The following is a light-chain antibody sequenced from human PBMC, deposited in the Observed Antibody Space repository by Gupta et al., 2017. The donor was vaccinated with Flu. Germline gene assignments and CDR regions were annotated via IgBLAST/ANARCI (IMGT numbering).Light chain of an antibody. V-gene: IGKV2D-29*01. CDR1: QSLLHSNGMTY. J-gene: IGKJ1*01. Sequence: DIVMPQPPLPLSVPPGQAASISCRSSQSLLHSNGMTYFFWYVQKPGQPPQVLIYEVTTRFSGVPGMSSSGWGREYTTLLISLVDDDDVGTYCRKQYIRFRTFGQGTKMEIK. CDR3: KQYIRFRT. CDR2: EVT.